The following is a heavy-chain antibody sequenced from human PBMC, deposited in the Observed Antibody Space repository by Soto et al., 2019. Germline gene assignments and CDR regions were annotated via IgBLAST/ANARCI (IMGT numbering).Heavy chain of an antibody. J-gene: IGHJ6*02. D-gene: IGHD3-10*01. Sequence: SETLSLTCTVSGGSISSGDYYWSWIRQPPGKGLEWIGYIYYSGSTYYNPSLKSRVTISVDTSKNQFSLKLSSVTAADTAVYYCARDPYYYGSGSHAGYYYYGMDVWGQGTTVTVSS. V-gene: IGHV4-30-4*01. CDR1: GGSISSGDYY. CDR2: IYYSGST. CDR3: ARDPYYYGSGSHAGYYYYGMDV.